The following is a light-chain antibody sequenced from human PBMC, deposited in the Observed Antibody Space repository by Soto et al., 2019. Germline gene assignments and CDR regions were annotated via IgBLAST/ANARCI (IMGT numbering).Light chain of an antibody. V-gene: IGLV2-23*01. CDR1: RSDVGSYNL. Sequence: QSALTQPASVSGSPGQSITISCTGTRSDVGSYNLVSWYQQHPGKAPKLMIYEGSKRPSGVSNRFSGSKSGNTASLTISGLQAEDEADYYCCSYAGSRGLVFGGGTQLTVL. CDR2: EGS. J-gene: IGLJ2*01. CDR3: CSYAGSRGLV.